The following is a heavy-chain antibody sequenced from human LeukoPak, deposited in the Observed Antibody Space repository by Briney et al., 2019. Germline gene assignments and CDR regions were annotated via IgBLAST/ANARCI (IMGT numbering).Heavy chain of an antibody. Sequence: ASVKVSCKASGGTFSSYAISWVRQAPGQGLEWMGGIIPIFGTANYAQKFQGRVTITTDESTSTAYMELSSLRSEDTAVYYCARDHRVGKEDIVVVPAAMENWFDPWGQGTLVTVSS. D-gene: IGHD2-2*01. J-gene: IGHJ5*02. CDR1: GGTFSSYA. V-gene: IGHV1-69*05. CDR3: ARDHRVGKEDIVVVPAAMENWFDP. CDR2: IIPIFGTA.